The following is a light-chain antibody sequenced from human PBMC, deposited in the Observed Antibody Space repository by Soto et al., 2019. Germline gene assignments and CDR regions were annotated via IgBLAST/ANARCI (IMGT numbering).Light chain of an antibody. V-gene: IGKV3-15*01. J-gene: IGKJ3*01. CDR2: GAS. Sequence: IVMTQSPANLSVSLGDRATLSCRASQSVSTNLAWYQQKPGQAPRLLIYGASTRATGIPARFSGSGSGTEFTLTISSLQSEDFTIYYCKEYNDWPLFTFGPGTRVDVK. CDR1: QSVSTN. CDR3: KEYNDWPLFT.